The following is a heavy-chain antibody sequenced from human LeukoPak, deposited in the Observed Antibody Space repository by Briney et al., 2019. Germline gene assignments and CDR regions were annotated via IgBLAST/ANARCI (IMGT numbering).Heavy chain of an antibody. CDR1: GFTDSNNY. Sequence: GGSLRLSCAASGFTDSNNYMSWVRQAPGKGLEWVSISYSDSNTNYADSVKGRFTISRDTSQNTLSLQMNSLRAEDTAAYYCVRKNRDFNAAFDIWGQGTVVTVSS. CDR3: VRKNRDFNAAFDI. J-gene: IGHJ3*02. D-gene: IGHD1-14*01. CDR2: SYSDSNT. V-gene: IGHV3-53*01.